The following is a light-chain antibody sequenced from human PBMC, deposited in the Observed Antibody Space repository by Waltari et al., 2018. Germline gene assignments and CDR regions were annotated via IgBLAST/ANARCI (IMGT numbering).Light chain of an antibody. Sequence: QSVLTQPPSVSGAPGQRVTISCTWSSSNNGAGYDVNWYQQLPGTAPKLLIYGNSNRPSGVPDRFSGSKSGTSASLAITGLQAEDEADYYCQSYDSSLSGSNYVFGTGTKVTVL. CDR1: SSNNGAGYD. CDR3: QSYDSSLSGSNYV. V-gene: IGLV1-40*01. CDR2: GNS. J-gene: IGLJ1*01.